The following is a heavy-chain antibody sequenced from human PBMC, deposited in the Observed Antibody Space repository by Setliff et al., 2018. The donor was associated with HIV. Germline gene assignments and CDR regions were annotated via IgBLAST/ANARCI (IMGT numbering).Heavy chain of an antibody. CDR3: ARVLFGQSGSYKNYYFDY. J-gene: IGHJ4*02. D-gene: IGHD3-10*01. CDR2: IYDTGKI. CDR1: GGSFSSYF. Sequence: TLSLTCIVSGGSFSSYFWSWIRQSPGKGLEWIGNIYDTGKINYNPSLKGRVTMSIDMSEDQFSLSLRSVTAADTATYYCARVLFGQSGSYKNYYFDYWGQGTLVTVSS. V-gene: IGHV4-59*01.